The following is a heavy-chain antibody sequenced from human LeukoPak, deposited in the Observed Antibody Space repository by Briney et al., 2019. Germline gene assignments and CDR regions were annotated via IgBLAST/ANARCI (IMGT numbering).Heavy chain of an antibody. D-gene: IGHD5-24*01. CDR2: IFPGDSDS. CDR3: ARFRDDFPDY. Sequence: GASLKISCKGSGSSFTSYWIGWVRRMPGKGLEWMGIIFPGDSDSRYSPSFQGQVTISVDKSISTAYLQWNSLKASDTAIYYCARFRDDFPDYWGQGTLIRVSS. V-gene: IGHV5-51*01. CDR1: GSSFTSYW. J-gene: IGHJ4*02.